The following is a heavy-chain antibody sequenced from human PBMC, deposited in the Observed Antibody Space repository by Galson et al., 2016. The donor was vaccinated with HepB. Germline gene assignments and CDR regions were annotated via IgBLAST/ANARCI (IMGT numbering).Heavy chain of an antibody. D-gene: IGHD5-12*01. CDR1: GFTFSSYA. J-gene: IGHJ6*04. Sequence: SLRLSCAASGFTFSSYAMTWVRQAPGKGLEWVSAISGSGGTTYYADSVKGRFTISRDNSKNTLYLQMNSLRAEDTAVYHCAKPVGTGSDWYYYYSMDVWGTGTTVTVSS. CDR3: AKPVGTGSDWYYYYSMDV. CDR2: ISGSGGTT. V-gene: IGHV3-23*01.